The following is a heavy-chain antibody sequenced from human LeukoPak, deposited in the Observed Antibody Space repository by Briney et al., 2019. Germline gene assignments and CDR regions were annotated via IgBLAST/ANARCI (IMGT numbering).Heavy chain of an antibody. J-gene: IGHJ6*03. V-gene: IGHV1-8*01. Sequence: ASVKVSCKASGYTFTSYDINWVRQATGQGLEWMGWMNPNSGNTGYAQKFQGRVTMTRNTSISTAYVELSSLRSEDTAVYYCARGISGLWFGNYYYYYYMDVWGKGTTVTVSS. CDR2: MNPNSGNT. CDR1: GYTFTSYD. D-gene: IGHD3-10*01. CDR3: ARGISGLWFGNYYYYYYMDV.